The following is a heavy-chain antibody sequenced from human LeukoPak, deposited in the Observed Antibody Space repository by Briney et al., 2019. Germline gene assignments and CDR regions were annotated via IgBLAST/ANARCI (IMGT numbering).Heavy chain of an antibody. V-gene: IGHV3-33*01. CDR1: GFTFSSYG. CDR3: ARRLAVAVPADYYYYGMDV. Sequence: AGGSLRLSCAASGFTFSSYGMHWVRQAPGKGLEWVAVRWYDGSNKYYADSVKGRFTISRDNSKNTLYLQMNSLRAEDTAVYYCARRLAVAVPADYYYYGMDVWGQGTTVTVSS. J-gene: IGHJ6*02. CDR2: RWYDGSNK. D-gene: IGHD6-19*01.